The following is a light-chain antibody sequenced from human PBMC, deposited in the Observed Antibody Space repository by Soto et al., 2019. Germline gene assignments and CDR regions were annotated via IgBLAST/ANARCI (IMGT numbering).Light chain of an antibody. CDR2: LNSDGSH. V-gene: IGLV4-69*02. Sequence: QPVLTQSPSASASLGASVKITCILSSGHSNYAIAWHQQQPQKGPRFLMNLNSDGSHSKGDGIPDRFSGSSSGAERYLTISSLQSDDEADYYCQTWGTGILVFGGGTKLTVL. CDR1: SGHSNYA. J-gene: IGLJ3*02. CDR3: QTWGTGILV.